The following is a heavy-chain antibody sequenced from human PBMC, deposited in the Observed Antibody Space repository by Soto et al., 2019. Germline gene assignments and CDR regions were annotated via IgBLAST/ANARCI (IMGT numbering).Heavy chain of an antibody. V-gene: IGHV4-31*03. J-gene: IGHJ6*02. D-gene: IGHD2-2*01. CDR3: ARVLGYCISTSCYEGYYYYVMDG. CDR2: IYYSGST. Sequence: SETLSLTCTVSGGSISSGGYYWSWIRQHPGKGLEWIGYIYYSGSTYYNPSLKSRVTISVDTSKNQFSLKLSSVTAADTAVYYCARVLGYCISTSCYEGYYYYVMDGWGQGTTVTVSS. CDR1: GGSISSGGYY.